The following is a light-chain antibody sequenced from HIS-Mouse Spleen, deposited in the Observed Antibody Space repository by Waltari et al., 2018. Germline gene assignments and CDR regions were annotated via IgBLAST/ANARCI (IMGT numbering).Light chain of an antibody. V-gene: IGKV1-39*01. CDR1: QSISSD. Sequence: DIQMTQYPSSLSASVGDRVTITCRASQSISSDLNWYQQKPGKAPKLLIYAASSLPSGVPSRLSGSGSGTDFTLTISSLQPEDCATYYCQQSYSTPNTFGPGTKLEI. CDR2: AAS. J-gene: IGKJ2*01. CDR3: QQSYSTPNT.